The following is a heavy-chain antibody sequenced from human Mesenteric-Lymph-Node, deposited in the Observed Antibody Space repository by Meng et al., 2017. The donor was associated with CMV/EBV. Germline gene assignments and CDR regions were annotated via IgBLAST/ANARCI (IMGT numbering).Heavy chain of an antibody. Sequence: SETLSLTCNVSGDSVSSGSYFWSWLRPPPGKGLESIVYIYYSGDTNYNPSPKSRATISVDRSKNQFSLRLRSVTAADTAVYYCARVVLYYYGMDVWGHGTTVTVSS. V-gene: IGHV4-61*01. J-gene: IGHJ6*02. CDR3: ARVVLYYYGMDV. CDR1: GDSVSSGSYF. D-gene: IGHD6-6*01. CDR2: IYYSGDT.